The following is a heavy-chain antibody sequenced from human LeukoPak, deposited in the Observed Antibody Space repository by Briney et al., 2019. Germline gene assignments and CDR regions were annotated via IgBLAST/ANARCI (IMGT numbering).Heavy chain of an antibody. Sequence: PGRSLRLSCAASGFTFSSYAMHWVRQAPGKGLEWVAVISYDGSNKYYADSVKGRFTISRDNSKNTLYLQMNSLKTEDTAVYYCTRQPPTLRSLYYFDYWGQGTLVTVSS. CDR1: GFTFSSYA. J-gene: IGHJ4*02. CDR3: TRQPPTLRSLYYFDY. D-gene: IGHD4-17*01. CDR2: ISYDGSNK. V-gene: IGHV3-30-3*01.